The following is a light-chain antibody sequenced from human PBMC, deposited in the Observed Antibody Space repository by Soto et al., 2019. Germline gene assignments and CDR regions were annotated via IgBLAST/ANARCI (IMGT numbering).Light chain of an antibody. J-gene: IGLJ1*01. Sequence: QSALTQPASVSGSPGQSITISCTGTNSDVGYYKYVSWYQQHPGTAPKLMIYEVSNRPSGVSNRFSGSKSGNTASLTISGLQAEDEADYYCTSYTSSSTYVFGTGTKVTVL. V-gene: IGLV2-14*01. CDR1: NSDVGYYKY. CDR2: EVS. CDR3: TSYTSSSTYV.